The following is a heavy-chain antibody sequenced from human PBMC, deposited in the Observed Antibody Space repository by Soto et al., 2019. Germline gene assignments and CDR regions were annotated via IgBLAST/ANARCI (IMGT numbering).Heavy chain of an antibody. Sequence: SETLSLTCAVYGGSFSGYYWSWIRQPPGKGLEWIGEINHSGSTNYNPSLKSRVTISVDTSKNQFSLKLSSVTAADTAVYYCATVVVPAARDSDNWFDPWGQGTLVTVSS. J-gene: IGHJ5*02. CDR2: INHSGST. D-gene: IGHD2-2*01. CDR3: ATVVVPAARDSDNWFDP. V-gene: IGHV4-34*01. CDR1: GGSFSGYY.